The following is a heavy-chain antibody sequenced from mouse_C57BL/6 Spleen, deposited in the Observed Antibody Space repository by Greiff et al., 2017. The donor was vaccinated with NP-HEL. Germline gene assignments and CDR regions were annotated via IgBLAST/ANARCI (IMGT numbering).Heavy chain of an antibody. D-gene: IGHD1-1*01. V-gene: IGHV1-69*01. CDR1: GYTFTSYW. CDR2: IDPSDSYT. Sequence: VQLQQPGAELVMPGASVKLSCKASGYTFTSYWMHWVKQRPGQGLEWIGEIDPSDSYTNYNQKFKGKSTLTVDKSSSTAYMQLSSLTSEDSAVYYCARLDYYGSSFDYWGQGTTLTVSS. CDR3: ARLDYYGSSFDY. J-gene: IGHJ2*01.